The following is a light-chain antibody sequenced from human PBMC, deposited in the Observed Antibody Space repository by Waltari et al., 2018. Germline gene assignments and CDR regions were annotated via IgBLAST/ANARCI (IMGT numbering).Light chain of an antibody. Sequence: DIQMTQSPFTLSASVGDRVTITCRASQSISTWLAWYQQKPGRAPNLLIYKASILQRGVPSRFSGSGSGTEFTLTISSLQPDDFATYYCQQYKTYPYTFGQGTNLEIK. V-gene: IGKV1-5*03. CDR1: QSISTW. CDR3: QQYKTYPYT. J-gene: IGKJ2*01. CDR2: KAS.